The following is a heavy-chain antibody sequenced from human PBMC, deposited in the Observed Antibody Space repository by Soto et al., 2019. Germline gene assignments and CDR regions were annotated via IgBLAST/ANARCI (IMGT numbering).Heavy chain of an antibody. CDR3: AXXXGSGFDFS. CDR2: IKDDGSAK. CDR1: GFTFRSYW. V-gene: IGHV3-7*01. J-gene: IGHJ5*01. Sequence: EVQLVESGGGLVQPGGSLRLSCAASGFTFRSYWMSWVRQAPGKGLEWVANIKDDGSAKYYVDSVKGRFTISRDNAKNSLSLQMNSLRXEXTAVXXCAXXXGSGFDFSWGHGTLVTVSS. D-gene: IGHD3-22*01.